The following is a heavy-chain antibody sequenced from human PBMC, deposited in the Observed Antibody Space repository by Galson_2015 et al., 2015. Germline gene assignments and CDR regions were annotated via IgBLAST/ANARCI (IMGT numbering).Heavy chain of an antibody. J-gene: IGHJ6*03. Sequence: ETLSLTCAVYGGSFSGYYWSWIRQPPGKGLEWIGEINHSGSTNYNPSLKSRVTISVDTSKNQFSLKLSSVTAADTAVYYCARAGESYYYYMDVWGKGTTVTVSS. CDR1: GGSFSGYY. CDR2: INHSGST. CDR3: ARAGESYYYYMDV. V-gene: IGHV4-34*01. D-gene: IGHD3-16*01.